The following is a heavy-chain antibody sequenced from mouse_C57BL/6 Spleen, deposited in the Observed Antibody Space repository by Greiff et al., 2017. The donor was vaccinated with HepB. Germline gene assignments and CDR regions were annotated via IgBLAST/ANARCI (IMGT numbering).Heavy chain of an antibody. Sequence: EVQLVESGGGLVKPGGSLKLSCAASGFTFSSYTMSWVRQTPEKRLEWVATISGGGGNTYYPDSVKGRFTISRDNAKNTLYLHMSSLRSEDTALYYCARGSVFDYWGQVTTLTVSS. CDR2: ISGGGGNT. CDR1: GFTFSSYT. CDR3: ARGSVFDY. J-gene: IGHJ2*01. V-gene: IGHV5-9*01.